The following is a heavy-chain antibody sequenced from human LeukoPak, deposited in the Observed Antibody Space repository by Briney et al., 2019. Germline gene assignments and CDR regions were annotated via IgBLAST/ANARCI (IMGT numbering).Heavy chain of an antibody. CDR1: GGSISNGYW. Sequence: SGTLSLTCAVSGGSISNGYWWSWVRQPPGKGLEWIGEIFHSGTTNYNPSLKSRVTISVDKSKNYFSLILTSVTAADTAVYYCARNAAFSADCWGQGTLVTVSS. D-gene: IGHD1-1*01. J-gene: IGHJ4*02. CDR3: ARNAAFSADC. CDR2: IFHSGTT. V-gene: IGHV4-4*02.